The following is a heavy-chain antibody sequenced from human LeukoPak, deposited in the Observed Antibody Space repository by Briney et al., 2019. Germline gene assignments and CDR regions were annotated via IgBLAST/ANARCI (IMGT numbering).Heavy chain of an antibody. CDR2: INHSGST. D-gene: IGHD3-22*01. Sequence: SETLSLTCAVYGGSFSGYYWSWIRQPPGKGLEWIGEINHSGSTNYKPSLKSRVTISVDTSKNQFSLKLSSVTAADTAVYYCARAGPITMIVVVPRKNNWFDPWGQGTLVSVSS. CDR3: ARAGPITMIVVVPRKNNWFDP. V-gene: IGHV4-34*01. J-gene: IGHJ5*02. CDR1: GGSFSGYY.